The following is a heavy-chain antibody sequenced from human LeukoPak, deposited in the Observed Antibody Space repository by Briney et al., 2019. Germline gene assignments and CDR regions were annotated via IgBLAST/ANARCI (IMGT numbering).Heavy chain of an antibody. Sequence: PGGSLRLSCAASGFTFSSYGMHWVRQAPGKGLEWVAFIRYDGSNKYYADSVKGRFTISRDKSKNTLYLRMNSLRVEDTAVYYCAKESQRGYSYGYIRDYFDSWGQGTLVTVSS. CDR2: IRYDGSNK. V-gene: IGHV3-30*02. D-gene: IGHD5-18*01. CDR3: AKESQRGYSYGYIRDYFDS. CDR1: GFTFSSYG. J-gene: IGHJ4*02.